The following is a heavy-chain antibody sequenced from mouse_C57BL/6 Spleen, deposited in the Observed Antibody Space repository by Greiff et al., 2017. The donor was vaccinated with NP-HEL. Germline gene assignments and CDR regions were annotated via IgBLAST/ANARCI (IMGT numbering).Heavy chain of an antibody. D-gene: IGHD2-5*01. Sequence: VQLQQPGAELVKPGASVKLSCKASGYTFTSYWMPWVKQRPGQGLEWIGEIDPSDSYTNYNQKFKGKATLTVDTSSSTAYMQLSSLTSEDAAVYYCARRSNSYFDYWGQGTTLTVSS. CDR3: ARRSNSYFDY. CDR2: IDPSDSYT. CDR1: GYTFTSYW. J-gene: IGHJ2*01. V-gene: IGHV1-50*01.